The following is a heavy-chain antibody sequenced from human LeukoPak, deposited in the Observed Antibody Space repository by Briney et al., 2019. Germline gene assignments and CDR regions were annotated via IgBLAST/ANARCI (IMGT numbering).Heavy chain of an antibody. V-gene: IGHV1-69*01. Sequence: SVKVSCKASGGIFSSFAITWVRQAPGQGLEWMGEIIPFFGPGNYAQKFQDRVMITADQSTKTAYIEINSLRPEDTALYFCAKSTAVAGRWFDSWGQGTLVIVSS. CDR1: GGIFSSFA. CDR2: IIPFFGPG. J-gene: IGHJ5*01. D-gene: IGHD6-19*01. CDR3: AKSTAVAGRWFDS.